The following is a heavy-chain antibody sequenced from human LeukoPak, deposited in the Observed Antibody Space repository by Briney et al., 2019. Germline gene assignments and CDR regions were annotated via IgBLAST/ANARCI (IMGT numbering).Heavy chain of an antibody. V-gene: IGHV4-59*01. D-gene: IGHD3-10*01. CDR3: AXXXXXXXVXGVNPPFDY. CDR1: GGSISSYY. Sequence: SETLSLTCTVSGGSISSYYWSWIRQPPGKGLEWIGYIYYSGSTNYNPSLKSRVTISVDTSKNQFSLKLSSVTAADTAVYYCAXXXXXXXVXGVNPPFDYWGQGTLVTVSS. J-gene: IGHJ4*02. CDR2: IYYSGST.